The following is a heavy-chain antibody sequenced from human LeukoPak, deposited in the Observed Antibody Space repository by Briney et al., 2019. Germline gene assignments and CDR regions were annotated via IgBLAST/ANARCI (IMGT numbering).Heavy chain of an antibody. J-gene: IGHJ4*02. D-gene: IGHD2-8*01. CDR3: ARSNGVSYFDY. CDR1: GGSVSSSSYY. Sequence: SETLSLTCTVSGGSVSSSSYYWGWIRQPPGKGLEWIGSIYYSGSTYYNPSLKSRVTISVDTSKNQFSLKLSSVTAADTAVYSCARSNGVSYFDYWGQGHLVTVSS. CDR2: IYYSGST. V-gene: IGHV4-39*07.